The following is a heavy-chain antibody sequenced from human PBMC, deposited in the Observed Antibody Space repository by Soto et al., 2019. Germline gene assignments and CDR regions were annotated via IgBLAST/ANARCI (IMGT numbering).Heavy chain of an antibody. J-gene: IGHJ4*02. D-gene: IGHD3-16*01. CDR2: IIPSSGET. CDR3: ARRWASFDY. V-gene: IGHV1-2*06. Sequence: ASVKVSCKASGYTFSDYYMHWVRQAPGQGPEWRGRIIPSSGETKYAQKFQGRVTMTRDTSIDTAYMELSRLTFDDTAVYYCARRWASFDYWGQGTLVTVSS. CDR1: GYTFSDYY.